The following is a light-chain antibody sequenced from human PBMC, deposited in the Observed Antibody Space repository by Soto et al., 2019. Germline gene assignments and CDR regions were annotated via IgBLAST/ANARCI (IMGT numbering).Light chain of an antibody. CDR1: QSVTINY. CDR2: GAS. Sequence: EIVLTQSPGTLSLSPGERATLSCRASQSVTINYLAWYQQKPGQAPRLLVYGASTRATGIPDRFSGSGSGTDFTLTISRLEPEDFAIYYCQPYNNWPLTFGGGTKVESK. V-gene: IGKV3-20*01. CDR3: QPYNNWPLT. J-gene: IGKJ4*01.